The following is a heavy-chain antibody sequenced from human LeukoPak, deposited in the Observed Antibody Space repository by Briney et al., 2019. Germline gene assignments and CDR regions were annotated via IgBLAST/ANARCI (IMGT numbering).Heavy chain of an antibody. CDR2: IYTSGST. CDR1: GGSISSYY. V-gene: IGHV4-4*07. J-gene: IGHJ4*02. CDR3: ARDIPVEGQFVFDY. D-gene: IGHD2-21*01. Sequence: SETLSLTCTVSGGSISSYYWSWIRQPAGKGLEWIGRIYTSGSTNYNPSLKSRVTMSVDTSKNQFSLKLSSVTAADTAVYYCARDIPVEGQFVFDYWGQGTPVTVSS.